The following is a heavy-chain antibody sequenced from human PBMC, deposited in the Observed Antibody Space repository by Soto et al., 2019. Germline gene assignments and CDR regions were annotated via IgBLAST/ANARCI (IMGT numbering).Heavy chain of an antibody. CDR3: AREGRSSWYRPWGHWFDP. V-gene: IGHV4-34*01. CDR2: INHSGST. J-gene: IGHJ5*02. Sequence: PSETLSLTCAVYGGSFSGYYWSWIRQPPGKGLEWIGEINHSGSTNYNPSLKSRVTISVDTSKNQFSLKLSSVTAADTAVYYCAREGRSSWYRPWGHWFDPWGQGTLVTVSS. CDR1: GGSFSGYY. D-gene: IGHD6-13*01.